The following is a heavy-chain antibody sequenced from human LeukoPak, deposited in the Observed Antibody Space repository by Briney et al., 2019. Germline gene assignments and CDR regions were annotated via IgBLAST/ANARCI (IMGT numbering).Heavy chain of an antibody. CDR2: ISGSGDST. J-gene: IGHJ4*02. CDR1: GWTFSSFN. CDR3: AKDPSGAWLFEH. Sequence: GGALVPPLPAPGWTFSSFNLGWVRPAPGKGVGGVSAISGSGDSTYYPDSVKGRFTISRDNSKNTVFLQIHSLRAEDTAVYYCAKDPSGAWLFEHWGQGTLVTVSS. V-gene: IGHV3-23*01. D-gene: IGHD6-25*01.